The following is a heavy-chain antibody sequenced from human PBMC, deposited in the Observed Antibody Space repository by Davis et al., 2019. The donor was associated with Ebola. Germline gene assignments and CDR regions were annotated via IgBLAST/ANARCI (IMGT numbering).Heavy chain of an antibody. CDR1: GFTFTNYA. V-gene: IGHV1-3*01. Sequence: ASVKVSCKASGFTFTNYAIHWVRQAPGQSLEWMGWINAGNGNTKYSPKFQGRVTITTDTSASTAYMELSSLRSEDTAVFDCARIILGRDFYGMDVWGQGTTVTVSS. CDR3: ARIILGRDFYGMDV. CDR2: INAGNGNT. J-gene: IGHJ6*02.